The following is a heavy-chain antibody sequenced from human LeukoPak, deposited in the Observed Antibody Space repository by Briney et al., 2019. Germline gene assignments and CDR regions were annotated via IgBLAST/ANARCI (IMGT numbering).Heavy chain of an antibody. Sequence: PSETLSRTCTVSGYSISSGYYWGWIRQPPGKGLEWIGSIYHSGSTYYNPSLKSRVTISVDTSKNQFSLKLSSVTAAGTAVYYCARDPSPGGMYYYDSSGYYYGRNNWFDPWGQGTLVTVSS. D-gene: IGHD3-22*01. CDR1: GYSISSGYY. CDR3: ARDPSPGGMYYYDSSGYYYGRNNWFDP. V-gene: IGHV4-38-2*02. J-gene: IGHJ5*02. CDR2: IYHSGST.